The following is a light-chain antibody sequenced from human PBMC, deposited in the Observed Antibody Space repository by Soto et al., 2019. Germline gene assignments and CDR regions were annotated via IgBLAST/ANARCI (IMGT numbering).Light chain of an antibody. Sequence: DIQMTQSPSSLSASIGDRVTITCRTSQNIDKYLVWYYQQPGKAPKPLIYGASSLQSGVLSRFSGSGSGTDFTLTISSLQPEDFATYYCQQSYGIPYTFGQGTKLEIK. CDR3: QQSYGIPYT. V-gene: IGKV1-39*01. J-gene: IGKJ2*01. CDR2: GAS. CDR1: QNIDKY.